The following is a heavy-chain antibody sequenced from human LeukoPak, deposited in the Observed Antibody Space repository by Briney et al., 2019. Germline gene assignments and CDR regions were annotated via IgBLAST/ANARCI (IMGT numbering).Heavy chain of an antibody. Sequence: GRSLRLSCAASGFTFSSYGMHWVRQAPGKGLEWVSSISSSSSYIYYADSVKGRFTISRDNAKNSLYLQMNSLRAEDTAVYYCARIAVERNLDYWGQGTLVTVSS. CDR1: GFTFSSYG. V-gene: IGHV3-21*01. CDR3: ARIAVERNLDY. CDR2: ISSSSSYI. D-gene: IGHD6-19*01. J-gene: IGHJ4*02.